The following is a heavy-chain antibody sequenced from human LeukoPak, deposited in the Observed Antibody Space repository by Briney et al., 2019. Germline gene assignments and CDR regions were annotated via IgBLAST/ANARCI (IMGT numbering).Heavy chain of an antibody. J-gene: IGHJ5*02. CDR1: GYTFTGYY. Sequence: ASVKVSCKASGYTFTGYYMHWVRQAPGQGLEWMGRINPNSGDTNYAQKFQGRVTMTRDTSISTAYMELSRLRSDDTAVYYCARGLYDYVWGSYRLNWFDPWGQGTLVTVSS. CDR2: INPNSGDT. D-gene: IGHD3-16*02. V-gene: IGHV1-2*06. CDR3: ARGLYDYVWGSYRLNWFDP.